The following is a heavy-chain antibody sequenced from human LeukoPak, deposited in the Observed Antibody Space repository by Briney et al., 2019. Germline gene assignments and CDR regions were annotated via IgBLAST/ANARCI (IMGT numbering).Heavy chain of an antibody. J-gene: IGHJ4*02. CDR1: GGTFSRYA. CDR2: IIPIFGTA. V-gene: IGHV1-69*13. D-gene: IGHD3-22*01. Sequence: ASVKVSCKASGGTFSRYAISWVRQPPGQGLEWMGGIIPIFGTANYAQKFQGRVTITADESSTTAYMELSGLRSGDTAVYYCATDASIYDSRGYYYLWWGQGTLVTVSS. CDR3: ATDASIYDSRGYYYLW.